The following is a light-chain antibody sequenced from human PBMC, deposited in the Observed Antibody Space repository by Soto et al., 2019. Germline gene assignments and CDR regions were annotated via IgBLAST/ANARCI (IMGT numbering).Light chain of an antibody. Sequence: IKMTQSPSTLSASVGDRVTITCRARQSISIWLAWYQQKPGKAPELLIYAASSLQSGVPSRFSGSGSGTDFTLTISRLEPEDFAVYYCQQYGSSPITFGQGTRLEIK. CDR1: QSISIW. CDR2: AAS. CDR3: QQYGSSPIT. J-gene: IGKJ5*01. V-gene: IGKV1-5*01.